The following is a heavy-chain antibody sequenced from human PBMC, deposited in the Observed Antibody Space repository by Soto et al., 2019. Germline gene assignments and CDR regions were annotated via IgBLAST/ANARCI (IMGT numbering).Heavy chain of an antibody. Sequence: HLVESGGGLVKPGGSLRLSCAASGFTFSNAWMSWVRQAPGKGLEWVGRIKGEADGGTTDYAAPVKGRITISRDHSKDTLYLHMNSLKTDDTAVYYCTTGLSNGYYNCDYWGQGTPVTVSS. V-gene: IGHV3-15*01. J-gene: IGHJ4*02. CDR2: IKGEADGGTT. CDR1: GFTFSNAW. D-gene: IGHD3-22*01. CDR3: TTGLSNGYYNCDY.